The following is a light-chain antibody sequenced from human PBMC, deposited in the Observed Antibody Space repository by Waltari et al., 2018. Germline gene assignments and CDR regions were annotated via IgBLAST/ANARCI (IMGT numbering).Light chain of an antibody. CDR3: LQGLQFPYS. CDR1: QGLLHSNGHTY. J-gene: IGKJ2*03. V-gene: IGKV2-29*03. Sequence: DIVMTQTPLSLPVTPGEPASISCRSSQGLLHSNGHTYLFWYLQRPGQSPQLLISLISSRASGVPDRFSGSGSGTDFTLKISRVEAEDVGIYYCLQGLQFPYSFGQGTKVEIK. CDR2: LIS.